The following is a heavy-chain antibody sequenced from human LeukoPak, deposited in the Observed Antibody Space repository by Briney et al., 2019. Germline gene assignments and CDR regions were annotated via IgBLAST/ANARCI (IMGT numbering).Heavy chain of an antibody. D-gene: IGHD5-24*01. CDR3: AKDRKPDGLYNLDY. V-gene: IGHV3-30*02. J-gene: IGHJ4*02. Sequence: GGSLRLSCAASGFTFSTYGMHWVRQAPGKGLEWVAFIWYDGSNDRYADSVKGRFAISRDNSKNTLYLQMTRLRAEDTAIYYCAKDRKPDGLYNLDYWGQGALVTVST. CDR2: IWYDGSND. CDR1: GFTFSTYG.